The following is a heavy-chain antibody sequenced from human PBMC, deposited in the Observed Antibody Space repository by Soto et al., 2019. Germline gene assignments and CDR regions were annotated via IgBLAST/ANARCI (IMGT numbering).Heavy chain of an antibody. CDR2: LYDLDGT. D-gene: IGHD1-1*01. CDR3: ATWHLQEHAYDI. J-gene: IGHJ3*02. Sequence: GGSLRLSCAAFGFTVSGKKYVAWVRQAPGKGLEWVSALYDLDGTYYADSVKCRFTTSSDSSRTTVYLQMNSLRPDDTAVYSCATWHLQEHAYDIWGQGTMVTFSS. CDR1: GFTVSGKKY. V-gene: IGHV3-53*01.